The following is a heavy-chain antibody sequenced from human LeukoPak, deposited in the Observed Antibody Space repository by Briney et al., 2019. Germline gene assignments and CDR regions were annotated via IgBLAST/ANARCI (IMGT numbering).Heavy chain of an antibody. D-gene: IGHD5-18*01. CDR2: INPNSGDT. J-gene: IGHJ4*02. Sequence: ASVKVSCKASGYTFSGYYMHWVRQAPGQGLEWMGWINPNSGDTNYAQKFQGRVTMIRDTSISTTYMELSRLRNDDTAVYYCARDSKRGYSYGFWGQGTLVTVSS. CDR1: GYTFSGYY. CDR3: ARDSKRGYSYGF. V-gene: IGHV1-2*02.